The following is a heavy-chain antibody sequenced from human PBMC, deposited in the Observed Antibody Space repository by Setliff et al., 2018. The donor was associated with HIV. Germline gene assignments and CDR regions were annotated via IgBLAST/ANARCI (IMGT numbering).Heavy chain of an antibody. D-gene: IGHD2-21*01. CDR2: IYSGGNT. V-gene: IGHV3-53*01. CDR3: ARALWWSDAFDI. Sequence: LRLSCAASGFTVSSNYMSWVRQAPGKGLEWVSVIYSGGNTYYADSVKGRFTISRDNSKNILYLQMNSLRAEDTAVYYCARALWWSDAFDIWGQGTMVTVSS. CDR1: GFTVSSNY. J-gene: IGHJ3*02.